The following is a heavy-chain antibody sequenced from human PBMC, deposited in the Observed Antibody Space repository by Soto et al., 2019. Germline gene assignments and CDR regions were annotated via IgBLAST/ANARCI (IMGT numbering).Heavy chain of an antibody. CDR1: GYTFTGYH. V-gene: IGHV1-2*04. Sequence: QVQLVQSGAEVKEPGASVKVSCKTSGYTFTGYHIHWVRQAPGQGLEWMGWINTNTGDTNYAQKFQGWVTMTRDTSINTAYVQLSRLTSDDTAVYSGARWVGASNWFDPWGQGTLVTVSS. J-gene: IGHJ5*02. CDR3: ARWVGASNWFDP. CDR2: INTNTGDT. D-gene: IGHD1-26*01.